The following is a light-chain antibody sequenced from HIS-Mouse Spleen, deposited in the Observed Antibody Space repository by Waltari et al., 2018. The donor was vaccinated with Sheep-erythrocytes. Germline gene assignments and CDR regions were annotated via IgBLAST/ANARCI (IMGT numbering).Light chain of an antibody. CDR1: SSDVGGSNY. V-gene: IGLV2-11*01. CDR2: DVS. CDR3: CSYAGSYTLV. Sequence: QSALTQPRSASGSPGLSVTISCTGSSSDVGGSNYVSRYQQHPGKAPKLMIYDVSKRPSGVPDRFSGSKSGNTAYLTISGLQAEDEADYYCCSYAGSYTLVFGGGTKLTVL. J-gene: IGLJ2*01.